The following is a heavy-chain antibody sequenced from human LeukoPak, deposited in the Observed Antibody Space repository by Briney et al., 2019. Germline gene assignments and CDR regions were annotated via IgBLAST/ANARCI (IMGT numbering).Heavy chain of an antibody. D-gene: IGHD2-15*01. J-gene: IGHJ6*03. CDR2: INHSGST. CDR3: ASTLYCSGGSCYRNYYYYYMDV. CDR1: GGSFSACY. Sequence: SETLSLTCAVYGGSFSACYWNWIRQPPGKGLEWIGEINHSGSTNYNPSLKSRVTISVDTSKNQFSLKLSSVTAADTAVYYCASTLYCSGGSCYRNYYYYYMDVWGKGTTVTVSS. V-gene: IGHV4-34*01.